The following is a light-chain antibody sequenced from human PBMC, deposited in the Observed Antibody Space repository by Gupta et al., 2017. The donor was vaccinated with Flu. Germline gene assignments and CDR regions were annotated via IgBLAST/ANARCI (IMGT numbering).Light chain of an antibody. CDR1: QNGAES. J-gene: IGKJ3*01. Sequence: DTAILSCRTSQNGAESLACYQQKGGQAPSLLIYDASQRATGIPDRFSGSGAATDFTLTISSLEPADFAVYYCLQRASCPRFTFGPGT. CDR3: LQRASCPRFT. V-gene: IGKV3-11*01. CDR2: DAS.